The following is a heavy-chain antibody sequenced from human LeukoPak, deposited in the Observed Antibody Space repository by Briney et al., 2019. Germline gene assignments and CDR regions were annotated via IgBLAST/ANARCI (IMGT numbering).Heavy chain of an antibody. CDR3: AKDGDAGYSSSSMDV. CDR1: GFTFDDYA. V-gene: IGHV3-9*01. J-gene: IGHJ6*03. Sequence: PGGSLRLSCAASGFTFDDYAMHWVRQAPGKGLEWVSGISWNSGSIGYADSVKGRFTISRDNAKNSLYLQMNSLRAEDTALYYCAKDGDAGYSSSSMDVWGKGTTVTVSS. CDR2: ISWNSGSI. D-gene: IGHD6-13*01.